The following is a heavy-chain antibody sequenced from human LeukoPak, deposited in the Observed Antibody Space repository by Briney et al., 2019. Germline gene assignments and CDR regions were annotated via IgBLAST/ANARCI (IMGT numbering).Heavy chain of an antibody. J-gene: IGHJ4*02. CDR1: GFTFSDYA. CDR3: AGRGTYCSSTSCPSIDY. Sequence: GGSLRLSCAASGFTFSDYAMSWVRQAPGKGLEWVSGVSGSGSSSYYVDSVKGRFTISRDNSKNTLYLQMNSLRAEDTAAYYCAGRGTYCSSTSCPSIDYWGQGTLVTVSS. D-gene: IGHD2-2*01. V-gene: IGHV3-23*01. CDR2: VSGSGSSS.